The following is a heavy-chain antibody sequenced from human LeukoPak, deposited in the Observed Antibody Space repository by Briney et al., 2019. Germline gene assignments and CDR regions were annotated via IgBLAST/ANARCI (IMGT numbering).Heavy chain of an antibody. CDR3: ARDDRITMIVLDY. CDR1: GFTFSSYW. J-gene: IGHJ4*02. CDR2: IKQDGSEK. V-gene: IGHV3-7*01. D-gene: IGHD3-22*01. Sequence: GGSLRLSCAASGFTFSSYWMSWVRQAPGKGLEWVANIKQDGSEKYYVDSVKGRFTISRDNAKNSLYLQMNSLRAEDTAVYYCARDDRITMIVLDYWGQGTLVTVSS.